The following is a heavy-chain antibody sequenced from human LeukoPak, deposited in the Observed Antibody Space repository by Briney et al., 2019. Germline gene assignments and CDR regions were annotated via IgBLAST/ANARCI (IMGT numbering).Heavy chain of an antibody. CDR3: GRLKSSGYIIES. Sequence: PGGSLRLSCAASGFXVSSTYISWVRQAPGKGLQWFSVIYSGGSTYYGDSVKGRFTISRDNSMNTLYLQMNSLRAEDTAVYYCGRLKSSGYIIESWGQGTLVTVSS. CDR1: GFXVSSTY. D-gene: IGHD3-22*01. CDR2: IYSGGST. V-gene: IGHV3-53*01. J-gene: IGHJ4*02.